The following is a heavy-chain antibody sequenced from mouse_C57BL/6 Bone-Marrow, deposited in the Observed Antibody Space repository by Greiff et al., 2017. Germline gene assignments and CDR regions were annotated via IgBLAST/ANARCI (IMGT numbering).Heavy chain of an antibody. Sequence: VQLKESGPELVKPGASVKISCKASGYTFTDYYMNWVKQSHGKSLEWIGDINPNNGGTSYNQKFKGKATLTVDKSSSTAYMELRSLTSEDSAVYYCARSDDGYYDYWGQGTTLTVSS. CDR3: ARSDDGYYDY. CDR1: GYTFTDYY. D-gene: IGHD2-3*01. CDR2: INPNNGGT. V-gene: IGHV1-26*01. J-gene: IGHJ2*01.